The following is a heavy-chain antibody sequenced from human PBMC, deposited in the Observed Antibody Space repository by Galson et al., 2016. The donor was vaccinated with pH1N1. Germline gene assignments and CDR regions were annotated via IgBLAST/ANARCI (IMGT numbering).Heavy chain of an antibody. D-gene: IGHD6-13*01. CDR3: ARGFPSSTWSI. Sequence: SVKVSCKASADTFNRYGITWVLQAPGQGLQWMGWINTRNGYTRISQKFQGRVTMTTDTTTRTVYMDLGSLKSDDTAVYYCARGFPSSTWSIWGPGTLVTVSS. CDR2: INTRNGYT. CDR1: ADTFNRYG. V-gene: IGHV1-18*01. J-gene: IGHJ4*02.